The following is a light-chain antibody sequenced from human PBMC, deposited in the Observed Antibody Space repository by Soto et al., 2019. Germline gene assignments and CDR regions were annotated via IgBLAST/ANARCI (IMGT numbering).Light chain of an antibody. J-gene: IGKJ1*01. CDR3: QKYISAPWT. CDR1: QGFGDF. Sequence: DIQMTQSPSSLSASVGDRVTITCRATQGFGDFLAWYQQKPGKTPNLLIYFASTLQSGVPSRFSGSGSGTEFTHTISSLQPEDVGTYYCQKYISAPWTFGQGTKVEIK. V-gene: IGKV1-27*01. CDR2: FAS.